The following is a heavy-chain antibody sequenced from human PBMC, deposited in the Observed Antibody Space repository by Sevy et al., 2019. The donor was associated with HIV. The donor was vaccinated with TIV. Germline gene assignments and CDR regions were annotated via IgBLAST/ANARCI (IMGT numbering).Heavy chain of an antibody. J-gene: IGHJ4*02. CDR1: GFSVSSNY. V-gene: IGHV3-53*01. D-gene: IGHD3-22*01. Sequence: GGSLRLSCAASGFSVSSNYMSWVRQAPGKGLEWVSLIYSSGRTYYGDSVKGRFTISRDDSKNTLYLQMNSVRAEDTALCYCTRVHSGGYPFDYWGQGSLVTVSS. CDR2: IYSSGRT. CDR3: TRVHSGGYPFDY.